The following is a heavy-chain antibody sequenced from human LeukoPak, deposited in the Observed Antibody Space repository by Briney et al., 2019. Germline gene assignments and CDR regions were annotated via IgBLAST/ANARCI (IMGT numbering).Heavy chain of an antibody. CDR3: SRGVDIDFYYYYMDV. CDR2: VSWDGGTT. J-gene: IGHJ6*03. V-gene: IGHV3-43D*03. Sequence: GGSLRLSCAASGFTFDDYAMHWVRQPPGKGLEWVSLVSWDGGTTYYADSVKGRFTISRDNSKNSLFLQMNSLRPEDSALYYCSRGVDIDFYYYYMDVWGKGTTVTVSS. CDR1: GFTFDDYA. D-gene: IGHD3-10*01.